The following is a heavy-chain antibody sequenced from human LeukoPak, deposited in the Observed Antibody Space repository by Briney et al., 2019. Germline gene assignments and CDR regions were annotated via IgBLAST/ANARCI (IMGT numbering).Heavy chain of an antibody. CDR2: INPNSGGT. V-gene: IGHV1-2*02. CDR1: GYTFTGYY. Sequence: ASVKVSCKASGYTFTGYYIHWVRQAPGLGLEWMGWINPNSGGTNYAQKFQGRVTMTRDTSITTAYMELSSLKSDDTAVYYCARDLPARDDAFDIWGQGTMVTVSS. J-gene: IGHJ3*02. CDR3: ARDLPARDDAFDI.